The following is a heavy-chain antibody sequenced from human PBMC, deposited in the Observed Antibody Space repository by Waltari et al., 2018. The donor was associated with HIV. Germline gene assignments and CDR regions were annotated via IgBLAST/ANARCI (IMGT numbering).Heavy chain of an antibody. J-gene: IGHJ4*02. D-gene: IGHD1-26*01. CDR3: ARGRSGNYRGNSVVDY. Sequence: QVQLVQSGAEVKKPGASVKVSCKASGYTFTTHDINWVRQATGQGLERMGRMNPNSGNTGYAQKFQGRVTRTRNTSITTAHMELSSLRSDDTAVYYCARGRSGNYRGNSVVDYWGQGTLVTVSS. CDR1: GYTFTTHD. CDR2: MNPNSGNT. V-gene: IGHV1-8*01.